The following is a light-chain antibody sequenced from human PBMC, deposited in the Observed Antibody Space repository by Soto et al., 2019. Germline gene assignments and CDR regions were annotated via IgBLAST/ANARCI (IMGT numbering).Light chain of an antibody. CDR3: SSYTATRTVV. Sequence: QSVLTQPASVSGSPGQSITIACTGTSSDVGGYNHVSWYQVHPGKAPRLVIYDVSIRPPAVSDRFSGSTSGNTASLTISGLQAEDGADYYCSSYTATRTVVFGGGTKLTVL. CDR1: SSDVGGYNH. V-gene: IGLV2-14*03. J-gene: IGLJ3*02. CDR2: DVS.